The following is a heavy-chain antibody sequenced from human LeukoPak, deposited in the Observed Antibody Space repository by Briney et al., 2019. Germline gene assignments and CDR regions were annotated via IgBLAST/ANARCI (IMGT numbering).Heavy chain of an antibody. CDR2: IKQDGSEK. Sequence: GGSLRLSCIASGFTLSRYIMNWVRQAPGKGLEWVANIKQDGSEKYYVDSVKGRFTISRDNAKNSLYLQMNSLRAEDTAVYYCARDYYDSSALYPGPNWFDPWGQGTLVTVSS. D-gene: IGHD3-22*01. V-gene: IGHV3-7*01. J-gene: IGHJ5*02. CDR1: GFTLSRYI. CDR3: ARDYYDSSALYPGPNWFDP.